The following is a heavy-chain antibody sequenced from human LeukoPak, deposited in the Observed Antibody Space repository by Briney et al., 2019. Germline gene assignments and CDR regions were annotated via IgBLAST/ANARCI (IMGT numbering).Heavy chain of an antibody. V-gene: IGHV3-53*04. CDR2: IYSGGTT. J-gene: IGHJ4*02. D-gene: IGHD5-18*01. CDR1: GLTVSTNC. CDR3: ARVDTVMAYYFDL. Sequence: GGSLRLSCAASGLTVSTNCMTWVRQAPGKGLEWVSTIYSGGTTYYADSVMGRFTISRHNSRNTLYLQMNSLRAEDTAVYYCARVDTVMAYYFDLWGQGTLVTVSS.